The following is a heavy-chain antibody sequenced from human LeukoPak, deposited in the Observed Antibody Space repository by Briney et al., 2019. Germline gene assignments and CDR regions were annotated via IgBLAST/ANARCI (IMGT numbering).Heavy chain of an antibody. D-gene: IGHD6-6*01. J-gene: IGHJ4*02. CDR3: AKLGGSSSRHLDY. Sequence: PGGYMRLSCAASGFTFSSYSMSWVRLAPGKGLEWVSAISGSGGSTYYADSVKGRFTISRDNSKNTLYLQMNSLRAEDTAVYYCAKLGGSSSRHLDYWGQGTLVTVS. CDR1: GFTFSSYS. V-gene: IGHV3-23*01. CDR2: ISGSGGST.